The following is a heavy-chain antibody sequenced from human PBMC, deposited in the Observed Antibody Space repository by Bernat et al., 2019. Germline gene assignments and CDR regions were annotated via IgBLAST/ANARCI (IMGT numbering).Heavy chain of an antibody. J-gene: IGHJ5*02. CDR1: GYSISSGYY. CDR3: AREGNYVWGSYRSPRGYNWFDP. V-gene: IGHV4-38-2*02. D-gene: IGHD3-16*02. Sequence: QVQLQESGPGLVKPSETLSLTCAVSGYSISSGYYWGWIRQPPGKGLEWIGSIYHSGSTYYNPSLKSRVTIPVDTSKNQFSLKLSSVTAADTAVYYCAREGNYVWGSYRSPRGYNWFDPWGQGTLVTVSA. CDR2: IYHSGST.